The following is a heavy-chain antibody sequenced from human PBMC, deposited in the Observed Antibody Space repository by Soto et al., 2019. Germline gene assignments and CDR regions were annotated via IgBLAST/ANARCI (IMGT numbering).Heavy chain of an antibody. CDR1: GGTFSSYA. D-gene: IGHD6-13*01. V-gene: IGHV1-69*13. CDR2: IIPIFGTA. J-gene: IGHJ3*02. Sequence: SVKVSCKASGGTFSSYAISWVRQAPGQGLEWMGGIIPIFGTANYAQKFQGGVTITADESTSTAYMELSSLRSEDTAVYYCARPFRIAAAPQFAFDIWGQGTMVTVSS. CDR3: ARPFRIAAAPQFAFDI.